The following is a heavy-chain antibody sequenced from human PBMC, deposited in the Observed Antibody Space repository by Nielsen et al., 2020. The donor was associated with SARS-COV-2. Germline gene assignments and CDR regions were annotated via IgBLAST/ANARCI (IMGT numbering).Heavy chain of an antibody. V-gene: IGHV3-23*01. Sequence: GESLQISCAASGFTVSSYAMSWVRHAPGKGMEWVSAISGSGGSTYYADSLKGRFTISRDNSKNTLYLQMNSLRAEGTVVYYCAKGYSSSWYYFDYWGQGTLVTVSS. CDR1: GFTVSSYA. J-gene: IGHJ4*02. D-gene: IGHD6-13*01. CDR2: ISGSGGST. CDR3: AKGYSSSWYYFDY.